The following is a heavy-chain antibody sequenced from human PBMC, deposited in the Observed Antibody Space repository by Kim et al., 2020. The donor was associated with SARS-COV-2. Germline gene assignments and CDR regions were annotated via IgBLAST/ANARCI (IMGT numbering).Heavy chain of an antibody. CDR3: ARDYFIYWFYP. CDR2: IYSDGST. CDR1: GLIVSGNY. Sequence: GGSLRLSCAASGLIVSGNYMSWVRQAPGKGLEWVSVIYSDGSTYYIDSVKGRLTISRDNSKNTLYLHMNSLRAEDTAVYYCARDYFIYWFYPWAQGPQVT. D-gene: IGHD1-26*01. J-gene: IGHJ5*02. V-gene: IGHV3-66*01.